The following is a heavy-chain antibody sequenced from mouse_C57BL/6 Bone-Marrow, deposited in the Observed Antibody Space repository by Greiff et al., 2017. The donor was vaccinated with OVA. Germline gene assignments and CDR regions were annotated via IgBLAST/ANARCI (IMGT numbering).Heavy chain of an antibody. CDR3: ARQTGVTARDY. CDR1: GFTFSSYG. J-gene: IGHJ2*01. CDR2: ISSGGSYT. V-gene: IGHV5-6*01. Sequence: EVKLVESGGDLVKPGGSLKLSCAASGFTFSSYGMSWVRQTPDKRLEWVATISSGGSYTYYPDSVKGRFTISRDNAKNTLYLQMSSLKSEDTAMYYCARQTGVTARDYWGQGTTLTVSS. D-gene: IGHD2-2*01.